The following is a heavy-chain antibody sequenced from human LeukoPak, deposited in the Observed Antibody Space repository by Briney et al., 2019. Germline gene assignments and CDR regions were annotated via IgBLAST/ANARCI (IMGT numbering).Heavy chain of an antibody. CDR3: AKSFWISGWYVGFDS. CDR1: GGSITTGGYS. J-gene: IGHJ4*02. CDR2: ISTRGST. Sequence: SETLSLTCSVSGGSITTGGYSWTCIRQSAEKGLEWIGRISTRGSTTYNPSLESRVSISLDTSKNQFSLKLNSVTAADTAVYYCAKSFWISGWYVGFDSWGQGTLVTVSS. V-gene: IGHV4-61*02. D-gene: IGHD6-19*01.